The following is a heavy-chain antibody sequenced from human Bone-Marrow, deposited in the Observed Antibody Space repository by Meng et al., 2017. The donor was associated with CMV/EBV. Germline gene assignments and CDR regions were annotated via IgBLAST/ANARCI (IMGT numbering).Heavy chain of an antibody. V-gene: IGHV4-59*01. J-gene: IGHJ5*02. D-gene: IGHD2-2*01. CDR2: IYYSGST. CDR1: GGSISSYY. Sequence: SETLSLTRTVSGGSISSYYWSWIRQPPGKGLEWIGYIYYSGSTNYNPSLKSRVTISVDTSKNQFSLKLSSVTAADTAVYYCARQGTSYPRWFDPWGQGTLVTVSS. CDR3: ARQGTSYPRWFDP.